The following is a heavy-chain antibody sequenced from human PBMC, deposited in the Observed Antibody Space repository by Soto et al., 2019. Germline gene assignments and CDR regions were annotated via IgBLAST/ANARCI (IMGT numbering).Heavy chain of an antibody. CDR1: GYTFSSYG. Sequence: VQLVESGGGVVQPGMSLRLSCAASGYTFSSYGMHWVRQAPGKGLEWVAVISYAGSNIYYADSVKGRFTISRDNSKNTLYLHLNILRAEDTVVYYCSTDSSEWGMSGRLDYWGQGTPVTVSS. CDR2: ISYAGSNI. V-gene: IGHV3-30*03. CDR3: STDSSEWGMSGRLDY. J-gene: IGHJ4*02. D-gene: IGHD2-8*02.